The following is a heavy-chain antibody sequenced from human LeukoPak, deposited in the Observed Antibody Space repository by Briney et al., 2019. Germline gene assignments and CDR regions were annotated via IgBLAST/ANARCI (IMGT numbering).Heavy chain of an antibody. J-gene: IGHJ4*02. CDR1: GFTFSGFA. CDR2: ISGSGDNT. D-gene: IGHD2-2*01. V-gene: IGHV3-23*01. CDR3: ARAKGVVPAATPFDY. Sequence: GGSLRLSCAASGFTFSGFAMSWVRRTPGKGLEWVSGISGSGDNTLYADSVKGRFTISRDNSKNTLYLEMNSLRAEDTAIYYCARAKGVVPAATPFDYWGQGTLVTVSS.